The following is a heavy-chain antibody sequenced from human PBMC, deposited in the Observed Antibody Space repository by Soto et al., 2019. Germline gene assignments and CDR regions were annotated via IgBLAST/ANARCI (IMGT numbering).Heavy chain of an antibody. CDR2: VSPPFRTT. V-gene: IGHV1-69*01. CDR3: ARVLYYGSGSYSPYGMDV. Sequence: QGAPGPSGGGVKKPGVPGKGSFQASGGSFKHNGIGRVAPAPGHGPWGMGGVSPPFRTTNYARKFQGRISSTADASTGTVNMELSSVTSEDTAQYYCARVLYYGSGSYSPYGMDVWGQGTTVTVSS. CDR1: GGSFKHNG. D-gene: IGHD3-10*01. J-gene: IGHJ6*02.